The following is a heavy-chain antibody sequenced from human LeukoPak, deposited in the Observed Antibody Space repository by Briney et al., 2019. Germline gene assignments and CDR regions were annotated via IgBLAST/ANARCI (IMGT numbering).Heavy chain of an antibody. CDR2: ISSSSSYI. D-gene: IGHD3-16*01. CDR3: ARLGPGDAFDI. Sequence: GGSLRLSCAASGFTFSSYSMNWVRQAPGKGLEWVSSISSSSSYIYYADSVKGRFTISRDNAKNSLYLQMNSLRAEDTAVYYCARLGPGDAFDIWGQGTMVTVSS. V-gene: IGHV3-21*01. J-gene: IGHJ3*02. CDR1: GFTFSSYS.